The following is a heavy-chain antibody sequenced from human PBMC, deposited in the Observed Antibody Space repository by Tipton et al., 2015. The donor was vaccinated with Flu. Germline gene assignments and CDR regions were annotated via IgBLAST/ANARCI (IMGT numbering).Heavy chain of an antibody. CDR2: THTNGNT. CDR3: ASGKFYDSSGYFAF. D-gene: IGHD3-22*01. CDR1: GGSINRYY. V-gene: IGHV4-4*07. Sequence: TLSLTCNVSGGSINRYYWSWIRQSVGKGPEWIGRTHTNGNTNYNSSFGSRLTMSVETSKSQFSMTLTSVTVADTAVYYCASGKFYDSSGYFAFWGQGILVTVSS. J-gene: IGHJ4*02.